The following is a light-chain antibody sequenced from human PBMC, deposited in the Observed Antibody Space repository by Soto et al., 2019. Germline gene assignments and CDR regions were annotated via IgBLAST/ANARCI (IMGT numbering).Light chain of an antibody. CDR3: QHYNSYST. Sequence: DIQITQSPSTLSGSVGDRVTITCRASQTISSWLAWYQQKPGKAPKLLIYKASTLKSGVPSRLSGSGSGTEFTLTISSLQPDDFATYYCQHYNSYSTFGQGTKVDIK. CDR2: KAS. V-gene: IGKV1-5*03. CDR1: QTISSW. J-gene: IGKJ1*01.